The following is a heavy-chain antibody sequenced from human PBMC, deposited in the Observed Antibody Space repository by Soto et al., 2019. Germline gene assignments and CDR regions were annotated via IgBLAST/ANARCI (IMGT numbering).Heavy chain of an antibody. CDR1: GGSISSYY. CDR3: ARSRWDTYYYYFVDV. D-gene: IGHD1-26*01. Sequence: PSETLSLTCTVSGGSISSYYWSWIRQPPGTGLEWIGYIHYSGSTNYNPSLNSRVTISLDTSRNQFSLNLSSVTAADTALYYCARSRWDTYYYYFVDVWGKGTTVTVSS. J-gene: IGHJ6*03. CDR2: IHYSGST. V-gene: IGHV4-59*01.